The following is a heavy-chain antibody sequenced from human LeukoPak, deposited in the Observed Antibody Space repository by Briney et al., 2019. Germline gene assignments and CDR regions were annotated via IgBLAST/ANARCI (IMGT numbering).Heavy chain of an antibody. J-gene: IGHJ4*02. CDR2: ISDSGNT. CDR1: GFTLSSYA. Sequence: GGSLRLSCAASGFTLSSYAMSWVRQAPGKGLEWVSAISDSGNTYHTDSVKGRFTISRDSSKNTLFLQMNRLRPEDAAVYYCAKAPVTTCRGAYCYPFDYWGQGTLVTVSS. CDR3: AKAPVTTCRGAYCYPFDY. D-gene: IGHD2-21*01. V-gene: IGHV3-23*01.